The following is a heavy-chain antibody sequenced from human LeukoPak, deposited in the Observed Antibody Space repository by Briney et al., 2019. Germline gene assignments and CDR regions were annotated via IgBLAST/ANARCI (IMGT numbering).Heavy chain of an antibody. CDR1: GYTFTSYG. J-gene: IGHJ6*02. CDR2: ISAYNGNT. CDR3: ARDRGYCSSTSCYSYYYYGMDV. D-gene: IGHD2-2*02. Sequence: ASVKVSCKASGYTFTSYGISWERQAPGQGLEWMGWISAYNGNTNYAQKLQGRVTMTTDTSTSTAYMELRSLRSDDTAVYYCARDRGYCSSTSCYSYYYYGMDVWGQGTTVTVSS. V-gene: IGHV1-18*01.